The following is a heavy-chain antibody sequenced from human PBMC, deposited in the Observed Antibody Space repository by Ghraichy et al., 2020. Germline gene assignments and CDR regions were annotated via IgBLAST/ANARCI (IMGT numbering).Heavy chain of an antibody. D-gene: IGHD6-13*01. CDR1: GYTFSRYH. CDR3: ARDKDGSWTIDF. J-gene: IGHJ4*02. CDR2: VNPTDGDT. Sequence: ASVKVSCKSSGYTFSRYHMHWVRQAPGHGLEWMGIVNPTDGDTRCAQRFQDRLTMTRDTSTSTDYMELSSLRSEDTAIYYCARDKDGSWTIDFWGQGTLVTVSS. V-gene: IGHV1-46*01.